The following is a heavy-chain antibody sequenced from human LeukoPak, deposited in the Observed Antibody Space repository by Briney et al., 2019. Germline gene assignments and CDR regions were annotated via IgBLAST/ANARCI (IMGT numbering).Heavy chain of an antibody. CDR2: INPNSGGT. J-gene: IGHJ6*02. V-gene: IGHV1-2*02. D-gene: IGHD2-15*01. Sequence: ASVKVSCKASGYTFTGYYMHWVRQAPGQGLEWMGWINPNSGGTNYAQKFQGRVTMTRDTSISTAYMELSRLRSDDTAVYYCARNPVVAATLDYYGMDVWGQGTTVTVSS. CDR1: GYTFTGYY. CDR3: ARNPVVAATLDYYGMDV.